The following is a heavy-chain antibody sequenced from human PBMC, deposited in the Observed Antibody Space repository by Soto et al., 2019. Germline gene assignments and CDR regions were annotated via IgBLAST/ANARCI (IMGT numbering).Heavy chain of an antibody. V-gene: IGHV3-48*02. D-gene: IGHD3-22*01. J-gene: IGHJ4*02. CDR1: GFTFSSYS. CDR2: ISSSSSTI. Sequence: GGSLRLSCAASGFTFSSYSMNWVRQAPGKGLEWVSYISSSSSTIYYADSVKGRFTISRDNAKNSLYLQMNSLRDEDTAVYYCARDEYYYDSSGYYWKPFDYWGQGTLVTVSS. CDR3: ARDEYYYDSSGYYWKPFDY.